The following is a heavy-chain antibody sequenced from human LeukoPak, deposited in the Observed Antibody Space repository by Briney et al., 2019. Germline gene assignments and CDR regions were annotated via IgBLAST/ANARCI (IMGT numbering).Heavy chain of an antibody. CDR3: ARSSERSYYYYYMDV. V-gene: IGHV1-2*02. CDR1: GYTFTGYY. D-gene: IGHD3-10*01. CDR2: INPNSGGT. Sequence: ASVKVSCKASGYTFTGYYMHWVRQAPGQGLEWMGWINPNSGGTNYAQKFQGRVTITADESTSTAYMELSSLRSEDTAVYYCARSSERSYYYYYMDVWGKGTTVTVSS. J-gene: IGHJ6*03.